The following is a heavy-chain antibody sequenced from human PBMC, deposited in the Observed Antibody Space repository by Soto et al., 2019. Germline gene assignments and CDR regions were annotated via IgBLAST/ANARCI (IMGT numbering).Heavy chain of an antibody. D-gene: IGHD4-4*01. CDR2: IYYSGST. Sequence: SETLSLTCTVSGGSISSGGYYWSWIRQHPGKGLEWIGYIYYSGSTYYNPSLKSRVTISVDTSKNQFSLKLSSVTAADTAVYYCARGDPYDYSNFDYWGQGTLVTVSS. CDR3: ARGDPYDYSNFDY. CDR1: GGSISSGGYY. V-gene: IGHV4-31*03. J-gene: IGHJ4*02.